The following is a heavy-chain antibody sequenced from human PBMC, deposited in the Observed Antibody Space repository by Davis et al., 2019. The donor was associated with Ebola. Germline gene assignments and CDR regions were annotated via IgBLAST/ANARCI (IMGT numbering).Heavy chain of an antibody. J-gene: IGHJ4*02. CDR3: ARGLGQEWDY. V-gene: IGHV3-30*03. CDR1: GYTFSSYG. CDR2: ISYDGSNK. D-gene: IGHD3-3*01. Sequence: GESLKISCAASGYTFSSYGMHWVRQAPGKGLEWVAVISYDGSNKYYADSVKGRFTISRDNSKNSLYLQMNSLRAEDTAVYYCARGLGQEWDYWGQGTLVTVSS.